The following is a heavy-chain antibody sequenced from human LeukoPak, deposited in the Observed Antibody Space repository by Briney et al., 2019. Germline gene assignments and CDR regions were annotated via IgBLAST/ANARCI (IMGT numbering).Heavy chain of an antibody. Sequence: ASVKVSCKASGYTFTSYGISWVRQAPGQGLEWMGWISAYNGNTNYAQKLQGRVTMTTDTSTSTAYMELRSLRSDDTAVYYCARDRPSSPYYYGSGSYHSHLDDYWGQGTLVTVSS. CDR3: ARDRPSSPYYYGSGSYHSHLDDY. V-gene: IGHV1-18*01. D-gene: IGHD3-10*01. CDR2: ISAYNGNT. CDR1: GYTFTSYG. J-gene: IGHJ4*02.